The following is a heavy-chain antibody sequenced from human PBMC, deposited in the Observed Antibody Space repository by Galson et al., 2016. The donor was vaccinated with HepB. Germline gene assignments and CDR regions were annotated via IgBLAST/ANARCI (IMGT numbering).Heavy chain of an antibody. V-gene: IGHV3-30*18. Sequence: SLRLSCAASGFTFNIYAMNWVRQAPGKGLEWVAVISYDGSDTYYGDSVKGRFTISRDNSKNTVYLQMNGLRADDTAIYFCAKTYNDIRIQPHYFDYWGQGTPVTVSS. D-gene: IGHD3-9*01. CDR2: ISYDGSDT. CDR1: GFTFNIYA. CDR3: AKTYNDIRIQPHYFDY. J-gene: IGHJ4*02.